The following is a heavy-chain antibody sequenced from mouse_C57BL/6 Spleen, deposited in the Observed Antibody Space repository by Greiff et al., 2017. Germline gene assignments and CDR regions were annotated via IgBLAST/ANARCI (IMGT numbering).Heavy chain of an antibody. CDR2: ISSGSCTI. V-gene: IGHV5-17*01. J-gene: IGHJ2*01. CDR3: ARPGLVYGTSGSHFDY. D-gene: IGHD1-1*01. CDR1: GFTFSDYG. Sequence: EVMLVESGGGLVKPGGSLKLSCAASGFTFSDYGMHWVRQAPEKGLEWVAYISSGSCTIYYANTVQGRFTISRDNAKNTLFLQMTSLRSEDTAMYYCARPGLVYGTSGSHFDYWGQGTTLTVSS.